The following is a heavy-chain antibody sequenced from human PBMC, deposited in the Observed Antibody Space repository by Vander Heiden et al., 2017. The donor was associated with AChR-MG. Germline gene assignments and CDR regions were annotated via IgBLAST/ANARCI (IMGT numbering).Heavy chain of an antibody. Sequence: EVQLVQSGAEMKKPGESLKISCKASGDSITDYWIGWVRQMPGKGLEWVGIIYPGDFDTRYGPSFQGQVTISVDKSISTAYLQWSSLKASDTAMYYCVLSGWGAYFDYWGLGTLVTVSS. D-gene: IGHD1-26*01. V-gene: IGHV5-51*01. CDR1: GDSITDYW. J-gene: IGHJ4*02. CDR3: VLSGWGAYFDY. CDR2: IYPGDFDT.